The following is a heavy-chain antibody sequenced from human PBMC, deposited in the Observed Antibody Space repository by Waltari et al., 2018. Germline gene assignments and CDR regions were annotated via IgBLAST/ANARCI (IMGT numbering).Heavy chain of an antibody. J-gene: IGHJ6*02. CDR1: GYTFTSYA. V-gene: IGHV1-3*01. Sequence: QVQLVQSGAEVKKPGASVKVSCKASGYTFTSYAMHWVRQAPGQRLEWRGWINAGKGNTKYSQKFQGRVTITRDTSASTAYMELSSLRSEDTAVYYCARVRDYDFWSGYYYYYYGMDVWGQGTTVTVSS. D-gene: IGHD3-3*01. CDR3: ARVRDYDFWSGYYYYYYGMDV. CDR2: INAGKGNT.